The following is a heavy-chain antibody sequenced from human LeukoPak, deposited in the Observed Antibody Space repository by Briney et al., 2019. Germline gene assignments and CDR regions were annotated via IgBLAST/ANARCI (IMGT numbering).Heavy chain of an antibody. V-gene: IGHV3-21*01. CDR1: GFTFSSYS. CDR3: ASLRPGRGGPYYYMDV. J-gene: IGHJ6*03. D-gene: IGHD3-16*01. CDR2: ISSSSSYI. Sequence: GESLRLSCAASGFTFSSYSMNWVRQAPGKGLEWVSSISSSSSYIYYADSVKGRFTISRDNAKNSLYLQMNSLRAEDTAVYYCASLRPGRGGPYYYMDVWGKGTTVTVSS.